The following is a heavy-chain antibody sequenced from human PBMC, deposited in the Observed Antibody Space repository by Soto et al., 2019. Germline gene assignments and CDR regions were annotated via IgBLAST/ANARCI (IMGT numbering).Heavy chain of an antibody. Sequence: KPVGSLRLSCAASGFTFSNAWMSWVRQAPGKGLEWVGRIKSKTDGGTTDYAAPVKGRFTISRDDSKNTLYLQMNSLKTEDTAVYYCTTDEWDIGIVGASYKFDAFDIWGQGTMVTVSS. CDR1: GFTFSNAW. J-gene: IGHJ3*02. CDR3: TTDEWDIGIVGASYKFDAFDI. CDR2: IKSKTDGGTT. D-gene: IGHD1-26*01. V-gene: IGHV3-15*01.